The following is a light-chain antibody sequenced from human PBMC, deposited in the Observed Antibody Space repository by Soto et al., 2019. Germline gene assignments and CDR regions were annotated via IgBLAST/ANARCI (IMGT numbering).Light chain of an antibody. V-gene: IGKV3-20*01. Sequence: ILLTKSPGTLSLSPWETATLSCRASQSGRDMYLAWYQQKPGQPPRLLIYGVSRRAYGIPDRFSGSGSGTDFTLTISRLEPEDFAVYYCQHYGYPQWTFGQGTKVDIK. J-gene: IGKJ1*01. CDR3: QHYGYPQWT. CDR1: QSGRDMY. CDR2: GVS.